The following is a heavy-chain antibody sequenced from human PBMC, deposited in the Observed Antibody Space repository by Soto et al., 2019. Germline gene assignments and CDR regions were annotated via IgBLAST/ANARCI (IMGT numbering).Heavy chain of an antibody. J-gene: IGHJ4*02. CDR3: ARRRSVAGTDY. D-gene: IGHD1-1*01. V-gene: IGHV4-59*08. CDR1: GRSITPYY. Sequence: PSETLSLTCTVTGRSITPYYCRWIRQPPAKGLEWIGYIYYSGSTNYNPSLKSRVTISVDTSRNQFSLNLSSVTASDTAVYYCARRRSVAGTDYWGPGTLVTVSS. CDR2: IYYSGST.